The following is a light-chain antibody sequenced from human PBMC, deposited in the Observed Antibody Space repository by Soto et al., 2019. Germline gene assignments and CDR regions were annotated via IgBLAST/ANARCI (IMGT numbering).Light chain of an antibody. Sequence: DIVMTQSPDSLAVSLGGRATINCKTSQSVLYSSNNKNYLAWYQQKPGQPPKLLIYWASTRESGVPDRFSGSGSGPDFTLTISSLQPEDFATYYCQQSYSSPPTFGQGTKVDI. V-gene: IGKV4-1*01. J-gene: IGKJ1*01. CDR2: WAS. CDR1: QSVLYSSNNKNY. CDR3: QQSYSSPPT.